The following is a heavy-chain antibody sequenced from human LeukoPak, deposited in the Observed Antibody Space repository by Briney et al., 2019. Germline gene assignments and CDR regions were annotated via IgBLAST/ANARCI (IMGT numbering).Heavy chain of an antibody. D-gene: IGHD2-21*01. CDR2: IIPILGIA. CDR3: ARGVGEEFRYYYYGMDV. V-gene: IGHV1-69*04. CDR1: GGTFSSYA. Sequence: GASVKVSFKSSGGTFSSYAISWVRQAPGQGLEWMGRIIPILGIANYAQKFQGRVTITADKSTSTAYMELSSLRSEDTAVYYCARGVGEEFRYYYYGMDVWGQGPTVTVSS. J-gene: IGHJ6*02.